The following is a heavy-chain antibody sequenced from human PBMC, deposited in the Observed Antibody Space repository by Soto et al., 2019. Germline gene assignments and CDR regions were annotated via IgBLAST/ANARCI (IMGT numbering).Heavy chain of an antibody. V-gene: IGHV4-4*02. CDR3: ARGRLLRFGEDEQVLDV. Sequence: QVQLQESGPGLVKPSGTLSLTCAVSGGSISSSNWWSWVRQPPGKGLEWIGESYHSGSTNYNPSLKGRVTIAAYKAKNQISLKLSSVTAADTALYYCARGRLLRFGEDEQVLDVWGQGTTVTVSS. CDR1: GGSISSSNW. CDR2: SYHSGST. J-gene: IGHJ6*02. D-gene: IGHD3-10*01.